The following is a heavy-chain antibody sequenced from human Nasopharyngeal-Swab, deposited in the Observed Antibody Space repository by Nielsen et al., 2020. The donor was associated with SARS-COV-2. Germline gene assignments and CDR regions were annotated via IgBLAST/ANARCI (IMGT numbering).Heavy chain of an antibody. J-gene: IGHJ4*02. CDR2: INHSGST. V-gene: IGHV4-34*01. CDR3: ARGKGIDY. Sequence: GSLRLSCAVCGGSFSGYYWSWIRQPPGKGLEWSGEINHSGSTNYNPSLKSRVTISVDTSKNQFSPKLSSVTAADTAVYYCARGKGIDYWGQGTLVTVSS. CDR1: GGSFSGYY.